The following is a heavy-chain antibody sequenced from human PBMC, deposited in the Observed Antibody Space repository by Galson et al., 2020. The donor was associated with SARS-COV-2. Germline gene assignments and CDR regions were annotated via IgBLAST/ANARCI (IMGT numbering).Heavy chain of an antibody. Sequence: ASETLSLTCTVSGGSISSSSYYWGWIRQPPGKGLEWIGSIYYSGSTYYNPSLRSRVTISIDKSKNHFSLRLRSVTAADTAVYYCARDFSRELLRWWGQGTLVTVSS. J-gene: IGHJ4*02. D-gene: IGHD1-26*01. V-gene: IGHV4-39*02. CDR1: GGSISSSSYY. CDR3: ARDFSRELLRW. CDR2: IYYSGST.